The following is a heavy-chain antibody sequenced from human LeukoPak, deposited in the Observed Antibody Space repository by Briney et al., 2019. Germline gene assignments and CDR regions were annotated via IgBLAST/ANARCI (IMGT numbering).Heavy chain of an antibody. D-gene: IGHD2-21*02. CDR1: GFTFSSYS. J-gene: IGHJ4*02. CDR3: ARAVTVVTRGGLVFDY. CDR2: ISSSSNTI. Sequence: GGSLRLSCAASGFTFSSYSMNWVRQAPGKGLEWVSYISSSSNTIYYADSVKGRFTISRDNAKNSLFLQLNSLRDEDTSVYYCARAVTVVTRGGLVFDYWGQGTLVTVSS. V-gene: IGHV3-48*02.